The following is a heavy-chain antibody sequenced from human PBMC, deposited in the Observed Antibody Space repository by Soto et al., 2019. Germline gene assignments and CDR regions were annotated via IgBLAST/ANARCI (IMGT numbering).Heavy chain of an antibody. V-gene: IGHV4-4*02. CDR2: VYHSGST. CDR1: GASIGTNNW. Sequence: SETLSLTCAVSGASIGTNNWWSLVRQPPGTGLEWIGEVYHSGSTNCNPSLKSRVTISIDNSKNEFSLRLTSMTAADPPVYYWAVPGDDDYGYCSQGTLVTVSS. J-gene: IGHJ4*02. CDR3: AVPGDDDYGY.